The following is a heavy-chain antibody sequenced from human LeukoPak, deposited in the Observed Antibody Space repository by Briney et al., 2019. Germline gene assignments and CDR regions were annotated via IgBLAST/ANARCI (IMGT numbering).Heavy chain of an antibody. V-gene: IGHV5-51*01. Sequence: GESLKISCKGSGYSFTSYWIGWVRQMPGKGLEWMGIIYPGDSDTRYSPSFQGQVTISADKSIGTAYLQWSSLKASDTAMYYCARAYDSSGYYFDYWGQGTLVTVSS. CDR1: GYSFTSYW. J-gene: IGHJ4*02. D-gene: IGHD3-22*01. CDR3: ARAYDSSGYYFDY. CDR2: IYPGDSDT.